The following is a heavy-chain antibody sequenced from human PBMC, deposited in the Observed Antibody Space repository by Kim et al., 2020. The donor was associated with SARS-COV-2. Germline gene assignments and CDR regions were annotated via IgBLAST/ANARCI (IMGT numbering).Heavy chain of an antibody. CDR3: SRFGRSTYYYDS. D-gene: IGHD3-22*01. J-gene: IGHJ4*02. CDR2: IYPGDSDT. Sequence: GESLKISCKGSGYSFTSYWIGWVRQMPGKGLEWMGIIYPGDSDTRYSPSFQGQVTISADTSISTASLQWSSLKASDTAVYYCSRFGRSTYYYDSWGQGTLVTVSS. CDR1: GYSFTSYW. V-gene: IGHV5-51*01.